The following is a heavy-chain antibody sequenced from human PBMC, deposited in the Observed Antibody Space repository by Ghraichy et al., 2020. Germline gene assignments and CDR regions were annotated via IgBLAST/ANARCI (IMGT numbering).Heavy chain of an antibody. CDR3: ARDMLARYCSSTSCYYYYGMDV. V-gene: IGHV3-48*02. CDR2: ISSSSSTI. D-gene: IGHD2-2*01. CDR1: GFTFSSYS. J-gene: IGHJ6*02. Sequence: GGSLRLSCAASGFTFSSYSMNWVRQAPGKGLEWVSYISSSSSTIYYADSVKGRFTISRDNAKNSLYLQMNSLRDEDTAVYYCARDMLARYCSSTSCYYYYGMDVWGQGTTVTVSS.